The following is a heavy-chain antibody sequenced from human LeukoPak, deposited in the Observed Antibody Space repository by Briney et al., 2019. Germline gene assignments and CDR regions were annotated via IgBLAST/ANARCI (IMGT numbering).Heavy chain of an antibody. J-gene: IGHJ3*02. Sequence: GGSLRLSCAASGFTFSSYAMHWVRQAPGKGLEWVAVISYDGSNKYYADSVKGRFTISRDNSKNTLYLQINSLRAEDTAVYYCARDTTDAFDIWGQGTMVTVSS. CDR1: GFTFSSYA. CDR3: ARDTTDAFDI. CDR2: ISYDGSNK. V-gene: IGHV3-30*04. D-gene: IGHD1-1*01.